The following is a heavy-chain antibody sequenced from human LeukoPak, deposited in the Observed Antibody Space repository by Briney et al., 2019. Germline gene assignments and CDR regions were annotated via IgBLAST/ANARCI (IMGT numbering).Heavy chain of an antibody. V-gene: IGHV3-30*18. Sequence: PGGSLRLSCAASGFTFSSYGMHWVRQAPGKRLEWVAVISYDGSNKYYADSVKGRLTISRDNSKNTLYLQMNSLRAEDTAVYYCAKERIHPLWYRSGWYGMDVWGQGTTVTVSS. CDR1: GFTFSSYG. D-gene: IGHD6-19*01. CDR2: ISYDGSNK. CDR3: AKERIHPLWYRSGWYGMDV. J-gene: IGHJ6*02.